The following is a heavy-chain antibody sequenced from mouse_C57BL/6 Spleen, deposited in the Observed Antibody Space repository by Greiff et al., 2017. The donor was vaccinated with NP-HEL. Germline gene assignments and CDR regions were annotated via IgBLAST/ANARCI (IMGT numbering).Heavy chain of an antibody. Sequence: EVQLVESGPGLVKPSQSLSLTCSVTGYSITSGYYWNWIRQFPGNKLEWMGYISYDGSNNYNPSLKNRISITRDTSKNQFFLKLNSVTTEDTATYYCARDRRWGYDYDFDYWGQGTTLTVSS. V-gene: IGHV3-6*01. CDR2: ISYDGSN. J-gene: IGHJ2*01. D-gene: IGHD2-4*01. CDR1: GYSITSGYY. CDR3: ARDRRWGYDYDFDY.